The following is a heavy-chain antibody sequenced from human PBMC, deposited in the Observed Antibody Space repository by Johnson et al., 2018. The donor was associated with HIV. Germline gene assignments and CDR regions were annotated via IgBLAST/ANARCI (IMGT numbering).Heavy chain of an antibody. V-gene: IGHV3-33*06. CDR3: AKDSMGFNWNQFEAFDF. D-gene: IGHD1-20*01. J-gene: IGHJ3*01. CDR2: IWYDGSNK. Sequence: QVQLVESGGGVVQPGRSLRLSCAASGFTFSSYGMHWVRQAAGKGLEWVAVIWYDGSNKYYADSVKGRFTISRDNSKNTLYLQMNSLRAEETAVYYCAKDSMGFNWNQFEAFDFGGQGTMVTVSS. CDR1: GFTFSSYG.